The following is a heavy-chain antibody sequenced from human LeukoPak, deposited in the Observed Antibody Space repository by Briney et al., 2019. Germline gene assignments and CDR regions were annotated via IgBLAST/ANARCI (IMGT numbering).Heavy chain of an antibody. D-gene: IGHD6-19*01. CDR3: ARESSSGWYWYY. J-gene: IGHJ4*02. CDR1: GYTFTGYY. CDR2: INPNSGGT. Sequence: GASVKVSCEASGYTFTGYYMHWVRQAPGQGLEWMGWINPNSGGTNYAQKFQGRVTMTRDTSISTAYMELSRLRSDDTAVYYCARESSSGWYWYYWGQGTLVTVSS. V-gene: IGHV1-2*02.